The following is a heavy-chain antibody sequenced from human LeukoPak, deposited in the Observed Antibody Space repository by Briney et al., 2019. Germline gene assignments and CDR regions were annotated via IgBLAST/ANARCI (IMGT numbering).Heavy chain of an antibody. CDR2: INPSGGST. V-gene: IGHV1-46*03. J-gene: IGHJ4*02. D-gene: IGHD5-18*01. CDR1: GYTFASYY. CDR3: ASDVDTRGIFDY. Sequence: ASVKVSCKASGYTFASYYMHWVRQAPGQGLEWMGIINPSGGSTSYAQKFQGRVTMTRDTSTSTVYMELSSLRSEDTAVYYCASDVDTRGIFDYWGQGTLVTVSS.